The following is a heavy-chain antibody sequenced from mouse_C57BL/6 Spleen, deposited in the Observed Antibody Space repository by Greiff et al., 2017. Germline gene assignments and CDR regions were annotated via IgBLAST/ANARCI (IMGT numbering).Heavy chain of an antibody. CDR1: GYTFTAYT. J-gene: IGHJ2*01. V-gene: IGHV1-22*01. D-gene: IGHD2-1*01. Sequence: VQLQQSGPELVKPGASVKMSCKASGYTFTAYTMHWVKQSHGKSLEWIGYINPNNGGTSYNQKFKGKATLTVNKSSSTAYMELRSLTSEDSAVYYCARDPYGKYFDYWGQGTTLTVSS. CDR2: INPNNGGT. CDR3: ARDPYGKYFDY.